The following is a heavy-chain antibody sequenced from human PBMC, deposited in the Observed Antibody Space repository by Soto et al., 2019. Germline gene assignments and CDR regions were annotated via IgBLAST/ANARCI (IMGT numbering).Heavy chain of an antibody. D-gene: IGHD3-3*01. CDR1: GFTFSSYG. CDR3: ARDGGWGGRFLEWSLDAFDI. V-gene: IGHV3-33*01. Sequence: GGSLRLSCAASGFTFSSYGMHWVRQAPGKGLEWVAVIWYDGSNTYYADSVKGRFTISRDNSKNTLYLQMNSLRAEDTAVYYCARDGGWGGRFLEWSLDAFDIWGQGTMVTVSS. J-gene: IGHJ3*02. CDR2: IWYDGSNT.